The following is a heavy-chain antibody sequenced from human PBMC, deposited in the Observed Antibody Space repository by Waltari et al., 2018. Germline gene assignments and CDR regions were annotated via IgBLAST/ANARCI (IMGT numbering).Heavy chain of an antibody. D-gene: IGHD5-12*01. CDR1: GGSISSYY. CDR2: IYYSGST. J-gene: IGHJ4*02. Sequence: QVQLQESGPGLVKPSETLSLTCTVSGGSISSYYWSWIRQPPGKGLEWIGYIYYSGSTNSNPSLKSRVTISVDTSKNQFSLKLSSVTAADTAVYYCARGGGGYIPFDYWGQGTLVTVSS. CDR3: ARGGGGYIPFDY. V-gene: IGHV4-59*01.